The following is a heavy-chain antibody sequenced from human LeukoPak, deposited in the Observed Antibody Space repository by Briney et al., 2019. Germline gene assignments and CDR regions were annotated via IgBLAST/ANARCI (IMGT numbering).Heavy chain of an antibody. CDR3: ARAPPSGQLWSPPNY. D-gene: IGHD5-18*01. CDR1: GYTFTSYY. CDR2: INPSGGST. Sequence: GASVKVSCKASGYTFTSYYMHWVRQAPGQGLEWMGIINPSGGSTGYAQKFQGRVTMTRDTSTSTVYMELSSLRSEDTAVYYCARAPPSGQLWSPPNYWGQGTLVTVSS. V-gene: IGHV1-46*03. J-gene: IGHJ4*02.